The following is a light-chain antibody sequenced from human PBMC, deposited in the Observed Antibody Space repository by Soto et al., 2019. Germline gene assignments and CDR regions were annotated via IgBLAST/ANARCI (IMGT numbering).Light chain of an antibody. V-gene: IGLV3-1*01. CDR1: NLGDKY. Sequence: SYELTQPPSVSVSPGQTARITCSGDNLGDKYAYWYQQKPGQSPLLVIYEDTKRPSGVSERFSGSNSGNAATLTISGTQGVDEGDYYCQAWDKNIGVFGPGTKLT. J-gene: IGLJ1*01. CDR3: QAWDKNIGV. CDR2: EDT.